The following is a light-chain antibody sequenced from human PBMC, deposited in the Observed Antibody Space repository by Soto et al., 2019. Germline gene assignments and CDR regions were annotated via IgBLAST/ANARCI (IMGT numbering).Light chain of an antibody. Sequence: EIVLTQSPGTLSLSPGERATLSCRASQDISSSYLAWYQQKLGQAPRLLIYGASSRATGIPDRFSGSGSGTDFTLTISRLEPEDFAVYYCKQYGASPPWTFGQGTKVEIK. J-gene: IGKJ1*01. V-gene: IGKV3-20*01. CDR2: GAS. CDR3: KQYGASPPWT. CDR1: QDISSSY.